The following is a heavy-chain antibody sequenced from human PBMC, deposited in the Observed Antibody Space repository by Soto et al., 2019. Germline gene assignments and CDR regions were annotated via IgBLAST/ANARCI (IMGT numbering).Heavy chain of an antibody. CDR1: LFIVSDNY. CDR3: ATRMTTAPY. J-gene: IGHJ4*02. CDR2: IYSRGGT. V-gene: IGHV3-66*01. D-gene: IGHD4-17*01. Sequence: EVRLVQSGGGLVQPGGSLRLSCAASLFIVSDNYMSWVRQAPGKGLEWVSLIYSRGGTDYAESVKGRFTISRDTSKNTLYLQMNSLKAEDTGIYYCATRMTTAPYWGQGTVVTVSS.